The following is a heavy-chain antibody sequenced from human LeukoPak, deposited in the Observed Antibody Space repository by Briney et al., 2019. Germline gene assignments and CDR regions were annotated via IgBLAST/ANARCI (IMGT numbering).Heavy chain of an antibody. CDR2: THPQSGSA. Sequence: ASVKVSCKTSGFSFTDYYMYWLRQAPGQGLEWVGWTHPQSGSANCARKFQGRVTLTRDTSIATLYMEFNSLRSDDTAVYYCARDGPAVMIDFDYWGQGTLVTVSS. D-gene: IGHD2-21*01. J-gene: IGHJ4*02. CDR1: GFSFTDYY. V-gene: IGHV1-2*02. CDR3: ARDGPAVMIDFDY.